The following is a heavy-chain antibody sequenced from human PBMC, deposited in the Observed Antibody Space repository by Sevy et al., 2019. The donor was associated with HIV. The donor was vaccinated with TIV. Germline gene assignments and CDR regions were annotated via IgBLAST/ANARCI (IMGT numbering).Heavy chain of an antibody. Sequence: ASVKVSCKASGGTLSTHGISWVRQAPGQGLEWMGGIIPNFGTTNYAQNFQGRVTITADGSTNTAYMDLSSLTSEDTAVYYCGRFTIFGVELGSYAMDVWGQGSTVTVSS. D-gene: IGHD3-3*01. CDR3: GRFTIFGVELGSYAMDV. J-gene: IGHJ6*02. CDR2: IIPNFGTT. CDR1: GGTLSTHG. V-gene: IGHV1-69*13.